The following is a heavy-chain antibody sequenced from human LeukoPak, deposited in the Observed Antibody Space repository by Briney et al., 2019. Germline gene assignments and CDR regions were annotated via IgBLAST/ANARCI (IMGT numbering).Heavy chain of an antibody. CDR1: GYSFTSYW. D-gene: IGHD3-9*01. CDR2: IDPSDSYT. Sequence: GESLRISCKGSGYSFTSYWISWVRQMPGKGLEWMGRIDPSDSYTNYSPSFQGHVTISADKSNSTAYLQWSSLKASDTAMYYCARHEAYYDILTATYYYYGMDVWGKGTTVTVSS. V-gene: IGHV5-10-1*01. CDR3: ARHEAYYDILTATYYYYGMDV. J-gene: IGHJ6*04.